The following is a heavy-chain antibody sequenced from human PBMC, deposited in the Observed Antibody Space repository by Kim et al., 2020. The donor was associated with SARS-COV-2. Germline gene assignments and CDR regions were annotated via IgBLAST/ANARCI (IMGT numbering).Heavy chain of an antibody. D-gene: IGHD3-10*01. V-gene: IGHV3-30*04. CDR1: GFTFSSYA. Sequence: GGSLRLSCAASGFTFSSYAMHWVRQAPGKGLEWVAVISYDGSNKYYADSVKGRFTISRDNSKNTLYLQMNSLRAEDTAVYYCARGGGGRFGELLKPFDY. J-gene: IGHJ4*01. CDR3: ARGGGGRFGELLKPFDY. CDR2: ISYDGSNK.